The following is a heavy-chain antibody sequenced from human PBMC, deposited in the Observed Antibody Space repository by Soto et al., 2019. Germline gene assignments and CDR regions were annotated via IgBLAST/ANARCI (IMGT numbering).Heavy chain of an antibody. CDR2: ISSSGSTI. CDR1: GFTFSSYE. D-gene: IGHD2-2*01. J-gene: IGHJ5*02. CDR3: ARDRRYCSSTRCPNWFDH. V-gene: IGHV3-48*03. Sequence: GGSLRLSCAASGFTFSSYEMNWVRQAPGKGLEWVSYISSSGSTIYYADSVKGRFTISRDNAKNSLYLQMNSLRAEDTAVYYCARDRRYCSSTRCPNWFDHWGQGTVVTVSS.